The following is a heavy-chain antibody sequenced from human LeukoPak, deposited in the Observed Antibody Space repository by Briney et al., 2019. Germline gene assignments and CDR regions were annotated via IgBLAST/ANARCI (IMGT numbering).Heavy chain of an antibody. Sequence: GGSLRLSCAASGFTFSSYAMSWVRQAPGKGLEWVSGISGSGASIYYADSVKGRFTISRDNSMNTLYLQMNSLRAEDTAIYYCARDQAVTRGYCDYWGQGTLVTVSS. V-gene: IGHV3-23*01. CDR3: ARDQAVTRGYCDY. CDR1: GFTFSSYA. D-gene: IGHD4-17*01. CDR2: ISGSGASI. J-gene: IGHJ4*02.